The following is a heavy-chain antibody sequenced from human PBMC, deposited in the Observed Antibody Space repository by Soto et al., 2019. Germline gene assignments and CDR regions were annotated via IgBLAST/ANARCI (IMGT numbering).Heavy chain of an antibody. J-gene: IGHJ6*03. V-gene: IGHV3-48*01. CDR3: ARVDDYYDFWSGYPQRLPYYYYMDV. D-gene: IGHD3-3*01. CDR2: ISSSSSTI. Sequence: GGSLRLSCAASGFTFSSYSMNWVRQAPGKGLEWVSYISSSSSTIYYADSVKGRFTISRDNAKNSLYLQMNSLRAEDTAVYYCARVDDYYDFWSGYPQRLPYYYYMDVWGKGTTVTVSS. CDR1: GFTFSSYS.